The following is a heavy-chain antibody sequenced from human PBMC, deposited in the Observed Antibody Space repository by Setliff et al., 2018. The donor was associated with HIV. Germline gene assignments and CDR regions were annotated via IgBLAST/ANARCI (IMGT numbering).Heavy chain of an antibody. CDR3: ARAAAGNTGPFDL. J-gene: IGHJ4*02. D-gene: IGHD4-17*01. CDR2: VSSRGDT. V-gene: IGHV4-4*07. Sequence: SSETLSLTCTVSDSGTYYWSWIRQPAGKGLEWIGRVSSRGDTNYNPSLKRRVTMSVDTSKNQFSLKLTSVTASDTAVYYCARAAAGNTGPFDLWGQGSPVTVSS. CDR1: DSGTYY.